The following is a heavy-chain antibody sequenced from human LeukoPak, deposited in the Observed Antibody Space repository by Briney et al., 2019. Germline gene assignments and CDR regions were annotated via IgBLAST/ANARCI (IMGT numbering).Heavy chain of an antibody. CDR3: ARYQLPFLMDV. CDR1: GFTLSNNY. J-gene: IGHJ6*02. CDR2: TYSDGTT. D-gene: IGHD2-2*01. V-gene: IGHV3-66*01. Sequence: GGSLRLSCAASGFTLSNNYMSWVRQAPGRGLECVSVTYSDGTTYYADSVKGRFTISRDNSKNTLYLQMNTLRAEDTAVYYCARYQLPFLMDVWGQGTTVTVSS.